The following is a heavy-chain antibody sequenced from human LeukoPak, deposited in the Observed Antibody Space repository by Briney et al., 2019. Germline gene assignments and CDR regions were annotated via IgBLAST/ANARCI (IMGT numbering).Heavy chain of an antibody. CDR2: ISSSGSTI. CDR3: ARDNVAGIVSRVFDP. Sequence: GGPLRLSCAASGFTFSDYYMSWIRQAPGKGLEWVSYISSSGSTIYYADSVKGRFTISRDNAKNSLYLQMNSLRAEDTAVYYCARDNVAGIVSRVFDPWGQGTLVTVSS. J-gene: IGHJ5*02. V-gene: IGHV3-11*01. CDR1: GFTFSDYY. D-gene: IGHD6-19*01.